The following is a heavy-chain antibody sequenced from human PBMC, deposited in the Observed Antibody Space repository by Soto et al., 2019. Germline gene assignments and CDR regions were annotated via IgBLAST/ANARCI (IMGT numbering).Heavy chain of an antibody. D-gene: IGHD3-10*01. CDR3: ARPHGSFDRDFYYYMDV. V-gene: IGHV4-31*03. J-gene: IGHJ6*03. CDR1: GDAISSGTYY. Sequence: QVQLQESGPGLVKPSQTLSLRCSVSGDAISSGTYYWTWVRQPPGEGLEWIGNIYYTGTTYYNPSLRSRVTMSVDTSKHQFSLNLNSVTAADTAVYYCARPHGSFDRDFYYYMDVWGKGTTVTVSS. CDR2: IYYTGTT.